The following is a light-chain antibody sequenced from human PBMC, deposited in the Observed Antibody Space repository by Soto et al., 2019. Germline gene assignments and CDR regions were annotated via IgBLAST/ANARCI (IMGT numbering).Light chain of an antibody. CDR3: QQYISHST. Sequence: DIQMTQSPSTLSASVGDRVTITCRASQSTRGRLAWYQQKSGKAPKLLIYDAATLESGVPSRFSGSGSGTEFTLTISSLQPDDFATYDCQQYISHSTFGGGTKVEIK. J-gene: IGKJ4*01. CDR1: QSTRGR. V-gene: IGKV1-5*01. CDR2: DAA.